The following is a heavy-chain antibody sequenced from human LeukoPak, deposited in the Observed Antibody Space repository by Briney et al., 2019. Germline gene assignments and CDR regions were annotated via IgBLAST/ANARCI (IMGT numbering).Heavy chain of an antibody. CDR3: ARDYGGNSYDAFDI. J-gene: IGHJ3*02. CDR2: ISAYNGNT. Sequence: ASVKVSCKASGYTFTSYGINWVRQAPGQGLEWMGWISAYNGNTNYAQKLQGRVTMTTDTSTSTAYMELRSLRSDDTAVYYCARDYGGNSYDAFDIWGQGTMVTVSS. D-gene: IGHD4-23*01. CDR1: GYTFTSYG. V-gene: IGHV1-18*01.